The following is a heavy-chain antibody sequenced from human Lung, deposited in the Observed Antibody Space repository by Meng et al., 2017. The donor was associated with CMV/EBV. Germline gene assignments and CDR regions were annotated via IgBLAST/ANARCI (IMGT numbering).Heavy chain of an antibody. V-gene: IGHV3-21*01. CDR2: ISGFSDYI. D-gene: IGHD1-7*01. CDR3: ARAPGIGGTTGVY. J-gene: IGHJ1*01. Sequence: ESXKISXEVSGFTFSSYTMNWVRQAPGKGLEWVSSISGFSDYIHYADSVKGRFTISRDNAKNSLYLQMNSLRAEDTAVYYCARAPGIGGTTGVYWGQGTPVXVSS. CDR1: GFTFSSYT.